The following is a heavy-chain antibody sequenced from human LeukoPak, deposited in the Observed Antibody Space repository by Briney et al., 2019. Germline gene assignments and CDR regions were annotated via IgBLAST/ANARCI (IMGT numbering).Heavy chain of an antibody. J-gene: IGHJ3*02. CDR1: GGSISRYY. D-gene: IGHD3-22*01. Sequence: SETLSLTCTVSGGSISRYYWNWIRQPPGKGLEWIGYIYYSGNTNYNPSLKSRVTMSVDTSKNQFSLKLSSVTAADTAVYYCATYYYDGTGYYYRGFHIWGQGTMVTVSS. CDR2: IYYSGNT. V-gene: IGHV4-59*01. CDR3: ATYYYDGTGYYYRGFHI.